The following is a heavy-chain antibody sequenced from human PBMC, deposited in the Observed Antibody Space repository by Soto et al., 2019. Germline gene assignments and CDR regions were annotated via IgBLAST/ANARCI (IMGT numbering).Heavy chain of an antibody. Sequence: PSETLSLTYAVSGVSISSSNWWSWVRQPPGKGLEWIGEIYHSGSTNYNPSLKSRVTISVDKSKNQFSLKLSSVTAADTAVYYCARGLSYDFWSGYSAYYYYGMDVWGQGTTVTVSS. D-gene: IGHD3-3*01. CDR2: IYHSGST. J-gene: IGHJ6*02. V-gene: IGHV4-4*02. CDR1: GVSISSSNW. CDR3: ARGLSYDFWSGYSAYYYYGMDV.